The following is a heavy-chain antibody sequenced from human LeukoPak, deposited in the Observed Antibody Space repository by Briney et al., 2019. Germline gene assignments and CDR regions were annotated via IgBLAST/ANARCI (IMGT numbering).Heavy chain of an antibody. CDR1: GFTFSSYSMN. J-gene: IGHJ5*02. CDR3: ARLQTGGWFDP. Sequence: GSLRLSCAASGFTFSSYSMNWVRQAPGKGLEWIGSIYYSGSTYYNPSLKSRVTISVDTSKNQFSLKLSSVTAADTAVYYCARLQTGGWFDPWGQGTLVTVSS. CDR2: IYYSGST. D-gene: IGHD3-10*01. V-gene: IGHV4-39*01.